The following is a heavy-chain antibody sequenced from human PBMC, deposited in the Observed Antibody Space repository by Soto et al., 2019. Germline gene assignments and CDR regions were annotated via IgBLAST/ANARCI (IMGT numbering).Heavy chain of an antibody. D-gene: IGHD6-19*01. J-gene: IGHJ4*02. CDR3: ARDSYSSGWLFDY. CDR2: IYYSGST. CDR1: GGSISSYY. V-gene: IGHV4-59*01. Sequence: PSETLSLTCTVSGGSISSYYWSWIRQPPGKGLERIGYIYYSGSTNYNPSLKSRVTISVDTSKNQFSLKLSSVTAADTAVYYCARDSYSSGWLFDYWGQGTLVTVSS.